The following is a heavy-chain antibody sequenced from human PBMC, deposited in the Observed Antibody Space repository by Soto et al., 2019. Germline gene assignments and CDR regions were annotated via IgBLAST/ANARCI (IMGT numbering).Heavy chain of an antibody. D-gene: IGHD5-12*01. J-gene: IGHJ4*02. Sequence: EVQLVESGGGPAQFGGSLRLSCAASGFTFSNYWMHWVRQVPGKGLVWVSRNETSTGYADSVKGRFTIFRDNVKNTLYLQMNSLRAEDTAVYYCARGVSGYYGFDYWGQGTLATVSS. CDR1: GFTFSNYW. V-gene: IGHV3-74*01. CDR2: NETST. CDR3: ARGVSGYYGFDY.